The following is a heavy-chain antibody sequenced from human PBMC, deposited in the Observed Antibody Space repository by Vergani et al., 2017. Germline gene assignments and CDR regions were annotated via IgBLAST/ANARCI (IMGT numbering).Heavy chain of an antibody. CDR3: ARDLGCGGDCLDAFDI. CDR2: IKQDGSEK. J-gene: IGHJ3*02. D-gene: IGHD2-21*01. V-gene: IGHV3-7*01. Sequence: EVQLVESGGGLVQPGGSLRLSCAASGFTFSSYWMSWVRQAPGKGLEWVANIKQDGSEKYYVDSVKGRFTISRDNAKNSLYLQMNSLRAEDTAVYYCARDLGCGGDCLDAFDIWGQGTMVTVSS. CDR1: GFTFSSYW.